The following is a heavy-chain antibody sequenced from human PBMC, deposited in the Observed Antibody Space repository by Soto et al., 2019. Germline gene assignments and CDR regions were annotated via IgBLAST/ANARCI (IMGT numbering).Heavy chain of an antibody. CDR3: TSDRYPRFYHGSGSYPYY. Sequence: PVESLRLSGAGSGFTFSCFWMSWVRQAPGEGLEWVANIKTDGSETHYVDSVKGRFTISRDNPKTSLFLQMNSLRVEDTAVYFCTSDRYPRFYHGSGSYPYYWGQGTPVTVSS. CDR2: IKTDGSET. J-gene: IGHJ4*02. V-gene: IGHV3-7*03. D-gene: IGHD3-10*01. CDR1: GFTFSCFW.